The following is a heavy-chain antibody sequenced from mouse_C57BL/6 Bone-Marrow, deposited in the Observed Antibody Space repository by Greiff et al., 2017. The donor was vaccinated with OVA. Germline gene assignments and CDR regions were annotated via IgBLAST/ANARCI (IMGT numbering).Heavy chain of an antibody. CDR1: GFTFTDYY. CDR2: IRNKANGYTT. D-gene: IGHD2-4*01. Sequence: DVKVEESGGGLVQPGGSLSLSCAASGFTFTDYYMSWVRQPPGKALEWLGFIRNKANGYTTEYSASVKGRFTISRDNSQSILYLQMNALRAEDSATYYCARSLLYDYDEGAFAYWGQGTLVTVSA. J-gene: IGHJ3*01. V-gene: IGHV7-3*01. CDR3: ARSLLYDYDEGAFAY.